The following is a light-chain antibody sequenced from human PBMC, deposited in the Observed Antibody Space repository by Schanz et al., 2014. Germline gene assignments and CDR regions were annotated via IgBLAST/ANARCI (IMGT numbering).Light chain of an antibody. CDR1: SSDVGSYNL. J-gene: IGLJ3*02. CDR3: CSLSADSTWV. CDR2: EVT. Sequence: QSALTQPASVSGSPGQSITISCTGTSSDVGSYNLVSWYRQPPGSAPQVILYEVTNRPSGVPDRFSGSKSGNTASLTISGLQADDEADYHCCSLSADSTWVFGGGTKLTVL. V-gene: IGLV2-23*02.